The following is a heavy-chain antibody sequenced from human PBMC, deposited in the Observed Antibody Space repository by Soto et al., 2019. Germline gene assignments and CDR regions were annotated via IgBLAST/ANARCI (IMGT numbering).Heavy chain of an antibody. D-gene: IGHD2-21*01. CDR2: ISSSSSTI. Sequence: EVQLVESGGGLVQPGGSLRLSCAASGFTFSSYSMNWVRQAPGKGLEWVSYISSSSSTIYYADSVKGRFTISRDNAKNSLYLQMNSLRDEDTAVYYCVRLRRGDGYNSGHAFDIWGQGTMVTVSS. J-gene: IGHJ3*02. CDR1: GFTFSSYS. V-gene: IGHV3-48*02. CDR3: VRLRRGDGYNSGHAFDI.